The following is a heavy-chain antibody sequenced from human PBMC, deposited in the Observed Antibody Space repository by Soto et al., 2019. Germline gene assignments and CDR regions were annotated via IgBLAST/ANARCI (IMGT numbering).Heavy chain of an antibody. CDR2: ISGSGGST. D-gene: IGHD5-12*01. V-gene: IGHV3-23*01. CDR1: GFTFSSYA. Sequence: GGSLRLSCAASGFTFSSYAMSWVRQAPGKGLEWVSAISGSGGSTYYADSVKGRFTISRDNSKNTLYLQMNSLRAEDTAVYYCAKGREWLRFFPYYYYMDVWGKGTTVTVSS. J-gene: IGHJ6*03. CDR3: AKGREWLRFFPYYYYMDV.